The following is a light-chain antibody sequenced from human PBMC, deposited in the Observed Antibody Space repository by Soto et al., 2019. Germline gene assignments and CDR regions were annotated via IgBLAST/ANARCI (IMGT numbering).Light chain of an antibody. CDR2: GAS. Sequence: EIVLTHSPATLSVSPVERATLSCSSSQSVSRDLAWYQQKPGQAPRLLIYGASTRAPSIPARFSGSGSGTDFTLTISSLQSEDFAVYYCQQYDKWPTWTFGQGTKVDIK. V-gene: IGKV3-15*01. CDR1: QSVSRD. J-gene: IGKJ1*01. CDR3: QQYDKWPTWT.